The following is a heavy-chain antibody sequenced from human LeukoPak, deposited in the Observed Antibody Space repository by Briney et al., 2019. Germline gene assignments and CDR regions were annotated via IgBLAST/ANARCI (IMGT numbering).Heavy chain of an antibody. CDR1: GGSISDYS. V-gene: IGHV4-30-4*01. CDR3: ARARYYYGSGSYSFDY. Sequence: SETLSLTCTVSGGSISDYSWSWIRQPPGKGLEWIGYIYYSGSTYYNPSLKSRVTISVDTSKNQFSLKLSSVTAADTAVYYCARARYYYGSGSYSFDYWGQGTLVTVSS. J-gene: IGHJ4*02. CDR2: IYYSGST. D-gene: IGHD3-10*01.